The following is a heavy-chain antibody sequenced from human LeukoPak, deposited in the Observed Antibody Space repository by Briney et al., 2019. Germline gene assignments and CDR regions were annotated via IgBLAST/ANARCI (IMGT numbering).Heavy chain of an antibody. CDR1: GGTFSSYA. J-gene: IGHJ4*02. CDR3: ARDYCSSTSCLFDY. Sequence: SVKVSCKASGGTFSSYAISWVRQAPGQGLEWMGGIIPIFGTANYAQKFQGRVTMTRDTSISTAYMDLSRLTSDDTAVYYCARDYCSSTSCLFDYWGQGTLVTVSS. D-gene: IGHD2-2*01. V-gene: IGHV1-69*05. CDR2: IIPIFGTA.